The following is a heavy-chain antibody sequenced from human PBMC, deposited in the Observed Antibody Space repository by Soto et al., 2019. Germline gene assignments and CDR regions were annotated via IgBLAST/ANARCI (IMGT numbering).Heavy chain of an antibody. CDR2: IYYSGGT. CDR3: ARRGGDTGGGSFDY. CDR1: GGSINSDTYS. Sequence: QLQLQESGPGLVKTSETLSLTCTVSGGSINSDTYSWAWIRQPPGKGLEWIGTIYYSGGTYYNPSLQSRLTISVDTSNNQFSMSMSSVTAGDTAVYYCARRGGDTGGGSFDYWGQGTLVTVSS. D-gene: IGHD4-17*01. J-gene: IGHJ4*02. V-gene: IGHV4-39*01.